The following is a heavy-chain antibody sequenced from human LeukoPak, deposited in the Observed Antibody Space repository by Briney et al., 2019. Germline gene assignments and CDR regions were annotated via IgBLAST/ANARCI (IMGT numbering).Heavy chain of an antibody. CDR1: AGTLRTYG. CDR2: ISAYNGNT. D-gene: IGHD3-9*01. Sequence: ASVKVSCKASAGTLRTYGISWVRQAPGQGLEWMGWISAYNGNTNYAQKLQGRVTMTTDTSTSTAYMELRSLRSDDTAVYYCARLTNYDILTGYRHYYYYYYMDVWGKGTTVTISS. V-gene: IGHV1-18*01. J-gene: IGHJ6*03. CDR3: ARLTNYDILTGYRHYYYYYYMDV.